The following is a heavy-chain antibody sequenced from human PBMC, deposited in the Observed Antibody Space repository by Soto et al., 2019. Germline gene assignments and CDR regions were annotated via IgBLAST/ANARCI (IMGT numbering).Heavy chain of an antibody. CDR3: TRDSCTSHCYNFDY. D-gene: IGHD2-2*02. CDR2: IRSKAYGGTT. V-gene: IGHV3-49*04. CDR1: GFTFGDYA. Sequence: GGSLRLSCTASGFTFGDYAMSWVRQAPGKGLEWVGFIRSKAYGGTTEYAASVKGRFTISRDDSKSIAYLQMNSLKTEDTAVYYCTRDSCTSHCYNFDYWGQGTLVTVSS. J-gene: IGHJ4*02.